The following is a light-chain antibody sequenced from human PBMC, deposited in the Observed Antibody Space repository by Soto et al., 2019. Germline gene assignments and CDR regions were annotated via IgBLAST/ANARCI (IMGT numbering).Light chain of an antibody. CDR1: SSNIGAGYD. CDR3: QSYDSSLSGYVV. V-gene: IGLV1-40*01. CDR2: GNS. J-gene: IGLJ2*01. Sequence: QSVLTQPPSVSGAPGQRVTISCTGSSSNIGAGYDVHWYQQLPGTAPKLLIYGNSNRPSGVPDRFSGSKSGPSASLAITGLQAEDEADYYCQSYDSSLSGYVVFGGGTKLTLL.